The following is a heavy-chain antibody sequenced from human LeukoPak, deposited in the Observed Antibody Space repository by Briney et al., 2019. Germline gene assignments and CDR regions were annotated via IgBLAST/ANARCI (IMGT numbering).Heavy chain of an antibody. V-gene: IGHV1-8*03. J-gene: IGHJ4*02. Sequence: ASVKVSCKASGYTFTSYDINWVRQATGQGLEWTGWMNPNSGNTGYAQKFQGRVTITRNTSISTAYMELSSLRSEDTAVYYCARVIAMVRGKAGNYYFDYWGQGTLVTVSS. CDR1: GYTFTSYD. CDR3: ARVIAMVRGKAGNYYFDY. CDR2: MNPNSGNT. D-gene: IGHD3-10*01.